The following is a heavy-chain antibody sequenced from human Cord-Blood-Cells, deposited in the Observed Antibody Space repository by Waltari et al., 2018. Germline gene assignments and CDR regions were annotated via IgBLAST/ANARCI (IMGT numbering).Heavy chain of an antibody. Sequence: EVQLVESGGGLIQPAGYLRLSCAHSGFTVSRNYMTWVRPAPGKVLKWISAIYSGCSTYYAHTVKVRLSMSRDNSMSTLYLQVNSLRAENTAVYYGASEVTRGSSSALYIWCQGTIVTVAS. D-gene: IGHD6-6*01. CDR2: IYSGCST. J-gene: IGHJ3*02. CDR1: GFTVSRNY. CDR3: ASEVTRGSSSALYI. V-gene: IGHV3-53*01.